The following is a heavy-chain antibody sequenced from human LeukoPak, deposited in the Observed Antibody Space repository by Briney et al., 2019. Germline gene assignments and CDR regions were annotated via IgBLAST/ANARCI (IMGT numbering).Heavy chain of an antibody. Sequence: SETLSLTCTVSGGSITSYYWAWLRQPPGKGLEWIGSFYFGGSNYYSPSLRSRVIISLDTSKNQFSLALNFVTAADTAMYYCASSHSATWYDDWGQGALVTVS. CDR2: FYFGGSN. CDR1: GGSITSYY. D-gene: IGHD6-13*01. CDR3: ASSHSATWYDD. V-gene: IGHV4-39*07. J-gene: IGHJ4*02.